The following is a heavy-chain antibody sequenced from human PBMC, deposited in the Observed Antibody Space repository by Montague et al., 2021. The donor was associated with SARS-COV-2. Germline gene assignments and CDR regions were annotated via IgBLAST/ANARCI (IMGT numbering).Heavy chain of an antibody. Sequence: SETLSLTCTVAGGSISSYYWSWIRHPPGKGLEWNAYVNYSGSTXXXPSXXXQVPISVDTSTNQFSLNLSSVTAADTAVNYCARPQPDYDLLTGNAFDVWGQGTMVTVSS. J-gene: IGHJ3*01. CDR1: GGSISSYY. V-gene: IGHV4-59*08. CDR3: ARPQPDYDLLTGNAFDV. D-gene: IGHD3-9*01. CDR2: VNYSGST.